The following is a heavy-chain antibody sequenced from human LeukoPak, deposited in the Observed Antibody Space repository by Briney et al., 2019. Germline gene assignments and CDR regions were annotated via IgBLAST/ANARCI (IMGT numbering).Heavy chain of an antibody. V-gene: IGHV3-48*01. D-gene: IGHD5-24*01. Sequence: GGSLRLSCAASGFTFSSYSMNWVRQAPGKGLEWVSYISSSGSTIYYADSVKGRFTISRDNAKNSLYLQMNSLRAEDTAVYYCARVRRMATPYYMDVWGKGTTVTVSS. CDR1: GFTFSSYS. J-gene: IGHJ6*03. CDR2: ISSSGSTI. CDR3: ARVRRMATPYYMDV.